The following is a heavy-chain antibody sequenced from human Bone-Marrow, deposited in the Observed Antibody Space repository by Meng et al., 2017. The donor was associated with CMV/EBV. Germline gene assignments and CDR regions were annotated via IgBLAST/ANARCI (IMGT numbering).Heavy chain of an antibody. V-gene: IGHV1-2*02. Sequence: ASVKVSCKASGYTFTGYYMHWVRQAPGQGLEWMGWINPNSGGTNYAQKFQGRVTMTRDTSISTAYMELSRLRSDDTAVYYCARAWGYCSSTSCYYFDYWGQGTRVTVSS. J-gene: IGHJ4*02. CDR1: GYTFTGYY. D-gene: IGHD2-2*01. CDR2: INPNSGGT. CDR3: ARAWGYCSSTSCYYFDY.